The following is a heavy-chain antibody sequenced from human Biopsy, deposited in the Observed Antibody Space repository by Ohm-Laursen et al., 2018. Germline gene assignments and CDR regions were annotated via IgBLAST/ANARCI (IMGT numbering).Heavy chain of an antibody. V-gene: IGHV4-39*07. Sequence: SDTLSLTCTVSGVSMNTGTYYWTWIRQPPGKGLEWIGEINHSGSTNYNPSLKSRVTISADTSKNQFSLKLGSVTVADTAVFYCARRGSGGRSFDYWGQGSLVTVSS. D-gene: IGHD2-15*01. CDR1: GVSMNTGTYY. CDR2: INHSGST. J-gene: IGHJ4*02. CDR3: ARRGSGGRSFDY.